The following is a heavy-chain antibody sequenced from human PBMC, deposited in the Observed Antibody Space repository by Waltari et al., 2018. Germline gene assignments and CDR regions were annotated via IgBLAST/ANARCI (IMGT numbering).Heavy chain of an antibody. J-gene: IGHJ6*04. CDR1: GDSINNYY. CDR3: GRGEHSVDV. Sequence: QVQLQESGPGLVKPSETLSLTCTVSGDSINNYYWNWIRQPAGKGLEWIGRIYSSGYTNYNPSLTSRLTMSVDTSKNQFSLKLSSVTAADTAVYYCGRGEHSVDVWGKGTTVTISS. CDR2: IYSSGYT. D-gene: IGHD3-3*02. V-gene: IGHV4-4*07.